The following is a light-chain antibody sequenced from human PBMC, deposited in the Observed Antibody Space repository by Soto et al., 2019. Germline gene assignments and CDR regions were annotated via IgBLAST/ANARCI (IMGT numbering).Light chain of an antibody. J-gene: IGLJ2*01. CDR1: SSNIGSNY. CDR2: RNN. Sequence: QLVLTQPPSASGTPGQRVTISCSGSSSNIGSNYVYWYQQLPGTAPKLLIYRNNQRPSGVPDRFSGSKSGTSASLAISGLRSEDEADYYCAAWDDSLSGPVVFSGGTKLTVL. V-gene: IGLV1-47*01. CDR3: AAWDDSLSGPVV.